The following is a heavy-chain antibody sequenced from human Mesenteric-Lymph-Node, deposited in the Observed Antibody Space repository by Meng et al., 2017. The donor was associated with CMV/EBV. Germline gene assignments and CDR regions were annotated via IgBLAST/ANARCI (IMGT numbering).Heavy chain of an antibody. CDR2: IYHSGST. V-gene: IGHV4-4*02. J-gene: IGHJ4*02. D-gene: IGHD4-17*01. Sequence: CAVSVGSIGSMNCWSCVRQPPGKGLEWIGEIYHSGSTNYNLSLKSRVTISVDKSKNQFSLKLSSVTAADTAVYYCARSYDYGDPFDYWGQGTLVTVS. CDR1: VGSIGSMNC. CDR3: ARSYDYGDPFDY.